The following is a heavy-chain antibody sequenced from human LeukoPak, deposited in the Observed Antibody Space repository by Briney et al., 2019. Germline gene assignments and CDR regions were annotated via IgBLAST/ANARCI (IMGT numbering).Heavy chain of an antibody. CDR3: ARDLRFLDYYYYMDV. D-gene: IGHD3-3*01. J-gene: IGHJ6*03. CDR1: GGSISSYY. Sequence: SETLSLTCTVSGGSISSYYWSWIRQPPGKGLEWIGYIYYSGSTNYNPSLKSRVTISVDTSKNQFSLKLSSVTAADTAVYYCARDLRFLDYYYYMDVWGKGTTVTVSS. V-gene: IGHV4-59*12. CDR2: IYYSGST.